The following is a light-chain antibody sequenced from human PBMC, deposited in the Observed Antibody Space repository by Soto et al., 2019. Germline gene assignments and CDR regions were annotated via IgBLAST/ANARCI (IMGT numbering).Light chain of an antibody. CDR3: LSYTGGSTDVV. J-gene: IGLJ2*01. Sequence: QSVLTQPASVSGSPGQSLTISCTGTSSDVATYNYVSWYQQHPGKGPKLLIYEVTNRPSGVSNRFSGSKSGNTASLTISGLQAEDEADYYCLSYTGGSTDVVFGGGTKLTVL. CDR1: SSDVATYNY. CDR2: EVT. V-gene: IGLV2-14*01.